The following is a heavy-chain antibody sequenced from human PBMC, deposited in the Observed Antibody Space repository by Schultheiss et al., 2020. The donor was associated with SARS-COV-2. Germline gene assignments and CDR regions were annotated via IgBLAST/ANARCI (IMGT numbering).Heavy chain of an antibody. J-gene: IGHJ5*02. CDR3: ARDRRYFGWFDP. D-gene: IGHD3-10*01. V-gene: IGHV3-15*05. Sequence: GESLKISCAASGFTFSNAWMSWVRQAPGKGLEWVGRIKSKTDGGTTDYAAPVKGRFTISRDDSKNTLYLQMNSLRAEDTAVYYCARDRRYFGWFDPWGQGTLVTVSS. CDR2: IKSKTDGGTT. CDR1: GFTFSNAW.